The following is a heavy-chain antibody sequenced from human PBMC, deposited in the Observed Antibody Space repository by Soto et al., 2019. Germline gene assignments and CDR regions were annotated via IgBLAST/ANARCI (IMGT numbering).Heavy chain of an antibody. D-gene: IGHD6-19*01. CDR2: INPNSGGT. J-gene: IGHJ3*02. CDR3: ARSMSSNDKQWMPLDAFDI. V-gene: IGHV1-2*04. Sequence: ASVKVSCRASGYTFTGYYMHWVRQAPGQGLEWMGWINPNSGGTNYAQKFQGWVTMTRDTSISTAYMELSRLRSDDTAVYYCARSMSSNDKQWMPLDAFDIWGQGTMVTVSS. CDR1: GYTFTGYY.